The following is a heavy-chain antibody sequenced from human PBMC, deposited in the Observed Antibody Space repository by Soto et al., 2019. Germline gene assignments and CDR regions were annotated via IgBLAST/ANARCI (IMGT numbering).Heavy chain of an antibody. CDR1: GYTFTNYY. CDR2: VNPNGGST. D-gene: IGHD3-22*01. Sequence: QVQAVQSGAEVKKPGASVKLSCKTSGYTFTNYYMHWVRQAPGQGLEWMGIVNPNGGSTDYAQKFQGRVIMTRDTSTSTVYMELSSLRSEDTAVYYCARGLFDRRPHWLDPWGQGTLVTVSS. CDR3: ARGLFDRRPHWLDP. V-gene: IGHV1-46*01. J-gene: IGHJ5*02.